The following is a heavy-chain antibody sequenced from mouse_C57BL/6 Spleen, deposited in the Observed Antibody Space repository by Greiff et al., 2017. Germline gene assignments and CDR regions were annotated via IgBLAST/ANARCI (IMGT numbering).Heavy chain of an antibody. CDR2: ISDGGSYT. CDR1: GFTFSSYA. V-gene: IGHV5-4*03. Sequence: EVKLMESGGGLVKPGGSLKLSCAASGFTFSSYAMSWVRQTPEKRLEWVATISDGGSYTYYPDNVKGRFTISRDNAKNNLYLQMSHLKSEDTAMYYCARAIYFYAMDYWGKGTSVTVSS. J-gene: IGHJ4*01. CDR3: ARAIYFYAMDY. D-gene: IGHD2-1*01.